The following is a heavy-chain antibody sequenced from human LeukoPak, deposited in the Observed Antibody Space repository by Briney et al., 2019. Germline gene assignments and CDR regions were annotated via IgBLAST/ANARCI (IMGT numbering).Heavy chain of an antibody. CDR2: INQDGSVR. CDR1: GFNFGTFW. Sequence: GGSLRLSCAASGFNFGTFWRSWVRQAPGWRPEWVAKINQDGSVRDYVDSVKGRFTISRDNANNFLHLQMNSLRADDAAVYYCARDQNFYDTTGEGYFQHWGQGTLVTVSS. CDR3: ARDQNFYDTTGEGYFQH. V-gene: IGHV3-7*01. D-gene: IGHD3-22*01. J-gene: IGHJ1*01.